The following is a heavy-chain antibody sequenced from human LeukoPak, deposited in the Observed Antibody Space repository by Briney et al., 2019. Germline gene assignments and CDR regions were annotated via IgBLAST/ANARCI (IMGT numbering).Heavy chain of an antibody. CDR3: ARGPYDSSGFPYYYYYYMDV. CDR2: IYPGDSDT. J-gene: IGHJ6*03. V-gene: IGHV5-51*01. D-gene: IGHD3-22*01. CDR1: GYSFTNYW. Sequence: GESLKISCKGSGYSFTNYWIGWVRQMPGKGLEWMGIIYPGDSDTRYSPSFQGQVTISADKSISTAYLQRSSLKASDTAMYYCARGPYDSSGFPYYYYYYMDVWGKGTTVTVSS.